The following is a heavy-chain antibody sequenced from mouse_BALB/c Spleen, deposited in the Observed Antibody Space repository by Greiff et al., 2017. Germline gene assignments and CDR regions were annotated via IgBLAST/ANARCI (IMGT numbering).Heavy chain of an antibody. V-gene: IGHV1S56*01. J-gene: IGHJ2*01. Sequence: QVQLQQPGAELVKPGALVKISCKASGYTFTSYDINWVKQRPGQGLEWIGWIYPGDGSTKYNEKFKGKATLTADKSSSTAYMQLSSLTSENSAVYFCARRYRFYFDYWGQGTTLTVSS. D-gene: IGHD2-14*01. CDR1: GYTFTSYD. CDR2: IYPGDGST. CDR3: ARRYRFYFDY.